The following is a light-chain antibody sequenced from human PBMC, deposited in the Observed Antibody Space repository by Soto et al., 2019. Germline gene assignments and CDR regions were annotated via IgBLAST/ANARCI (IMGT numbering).Light chain of an antibody. J-gene: IGKJ4*01. Sequence: DIPMTQSPSPLSASVGVRVTITCRASQSISTYLHWYQQKPGKAPNLLIYAASTLQSGVPSRFSGSGSGTDFTLTISSLQPEDFATYFCQHGYSTPLTFGGGTKVDIK. V-gene: IGKV1-39*01. CDR3: QHGYSTPLT. CDR2: AAS. CDR1: QSISTY.